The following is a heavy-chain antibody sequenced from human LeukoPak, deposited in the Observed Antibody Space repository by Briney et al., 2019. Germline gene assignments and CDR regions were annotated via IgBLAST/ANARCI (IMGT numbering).Heavy chain of an antibody. CDR2: IIPIFGTA. V-gene: IGHV1-69*13. Sequence: ASVKVSCKASGGTFSSYAISWVRQAPGQGLEWMGGIIPIFGTANYAQKFQGRVTITADESTSTASMELSSLRSEDTAVYYCAINYYGSGSYYNHLDYWGQGTLVTVSS. CDR1: GGTFSSYA. CDR3: AINYYGSGSYYNHLDY. J-gene: IGHJ4*02. D-gene: IGHD3-10*01.